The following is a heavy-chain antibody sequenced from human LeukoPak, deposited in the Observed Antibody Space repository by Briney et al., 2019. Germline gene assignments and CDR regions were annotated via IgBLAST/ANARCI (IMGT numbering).Heavy chain of an antibody. V-gene: IGHV3-74*01. J-gene: IGHJ4*02. CDR2: INSDGSST. CDR3: ARTEWGYDPFFDY. CDR1: GFTFSSYR. D-gene: IGHD5-12*01. Sequence: GGSLRLSCAASGFTFSSYRMHWVRQAPGKGLVWVSRINSDGSSTSYADSVKGRFTISRDNAKNTLYLQMNSLRAEDTAVYYCARTEWGYDPFFDYWGQGTLVTVSS.